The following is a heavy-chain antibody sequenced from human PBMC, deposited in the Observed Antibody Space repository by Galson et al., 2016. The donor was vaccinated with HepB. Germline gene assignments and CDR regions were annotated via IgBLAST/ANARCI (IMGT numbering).Heavy chain of an antibody. J-gene: IGHJ6*02. CDR2: IPYDGSSQ. D-gene: IGHD1-26*01. Sequence: SLRLSCAASGFTFSVYAMHWVRQAPGKGLEWVALIPYDGSSQYSADSVRGRFTISRDNSKNTLYLQMDSLRPEDTAVYYCAKDGILGTTTQSKGMDVWGQGTTVTVSS. V-gene: IGHV3-30-3*01. CDR1: GFTFSVYA. CDR3: AKDGILGTTTQSKGMDV.